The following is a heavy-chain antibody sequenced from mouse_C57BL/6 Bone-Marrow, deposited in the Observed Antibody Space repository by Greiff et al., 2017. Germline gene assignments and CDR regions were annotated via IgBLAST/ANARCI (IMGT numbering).Heavy chain of an antibody. J-gene: IGHJ1*03. V-gene: IGHV1-55*01. D-gene: IGHD1-1*01. CDR2: IYPGSGST. Sequence: VQLKESGAELVKPGASVKMSCKASGYTFTSYWITWVKQRPGQGLEWIGDIYPGSGSTNYNEKFKSKATLTVDTSSSTAYMQLSSLTSEDSAVYYCEGYGGYFDVWGTGTTVTVSS. CDR1: GYTFTSYW. CDR3: EGYGGYFDV.